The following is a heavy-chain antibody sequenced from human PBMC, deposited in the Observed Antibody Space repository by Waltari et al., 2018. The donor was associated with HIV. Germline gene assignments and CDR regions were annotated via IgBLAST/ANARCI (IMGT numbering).Heavy chain of an antibody. J-gene: IGHJ4*02. CDR2: VSHDGTT. Sequence: QVQLQQWGAGLLKPSETLSLTCAVYGGSFNGPYWTWIRQPPGKGPEWIGEVSHDGTTHYNPSLSSRVTMSVDTSKKQFSLKLTSVTAADTAVYYCASAFYDFWSGYYNAGYYFTNWGRGTLVTVSS. V-gene: IGHV4-34*01. CDR3: ASAFYDFWSGYYNAGYYFTN. CDR1: GGSFNGPY. D-gene: IGHD3-3*01.